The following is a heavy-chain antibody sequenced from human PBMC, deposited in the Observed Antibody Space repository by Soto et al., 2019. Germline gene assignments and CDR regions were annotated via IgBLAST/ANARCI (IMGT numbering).Heavy chain of an antibody. D-gene: IGHD6-13*01. V-gene: IGHV1-46*01. J-gene: IGHJ6*02. CDR3: ATARDSSSWLPYYYGMDV. CDR1: GYTFTNYG. CDR2: INPSGGST. Sequence: ASVKVSCKASGYTFTNYGITWVRQAPGQGLEWMGIINPSGGSTSYAQKFQGRVTMTRDTSTSTIYMELSSLRSEDTAVYYCATARDSSSWLPYYYGMDVWGQGTTVTVS.